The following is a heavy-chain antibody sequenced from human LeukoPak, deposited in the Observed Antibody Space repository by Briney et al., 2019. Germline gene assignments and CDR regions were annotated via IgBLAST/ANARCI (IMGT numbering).Heavy chain of an antibody. J-gene: IGHJ5*02. CDR3: ARMVPAAMRDWFDP. V-gene: IGHV4-59*01. CDR2: IYYSGST. CDR1: GGSISSYY. D-gene: IGHD2-2*01. Sequence: SETLSLTCTVSGGSISSYYWSWIRQPPGKGLEWIGYIYYSGSTNYNPSLKSRVTISVDTSKNQFSLKLSSVTAADTAVYYCARMVPAAMRDWFDPWGQGTLATVSS.